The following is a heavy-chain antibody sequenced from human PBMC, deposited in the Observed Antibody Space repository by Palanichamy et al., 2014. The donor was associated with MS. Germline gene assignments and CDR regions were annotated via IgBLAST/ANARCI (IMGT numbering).Heavy chain of an antibody. D-gene: IGHD3-10*01. CDR2: IYYSGST. CDR1: GGSISSSSYY. CDR3: ARHGNGSGSRPYYFDY. Sequence: QLQLQESGPGLVKPSETLSLTCTVSGGSISSSSYYWGWIRQPPGKGLEWIGSIYYSGSTYYNPSLKSRVTISVDTSKNQFSLKLSSVTAADTAVYYCARHGNGSGSRPYYFDYWGQGTLVTVSS. J-gene: IGHJ4*02. V-gene: IGHV4-39*01.